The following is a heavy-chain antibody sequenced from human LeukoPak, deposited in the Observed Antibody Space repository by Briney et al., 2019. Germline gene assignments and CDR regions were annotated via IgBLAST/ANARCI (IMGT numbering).Heavy chain of an antibody. V-gene: IGHV1-18*01. CDR3: ARGWVYYDSSGLDAFDT. CDR2: ISAYNGNT. J-gene: IGHJ3*02. CDR1: GYTLTSYG. D-gene: IGHD3-22*01. Sequence: ASVKVSCKASGYTLTSYGISWVRQAPGQGLEWMGWISAYNGNTNYAQKLQGRVTMTTDTSTSTAYMELRSLRSDDTAVYYCARGWVYYDSSGLDAFDTWGQGTMVTVSS.